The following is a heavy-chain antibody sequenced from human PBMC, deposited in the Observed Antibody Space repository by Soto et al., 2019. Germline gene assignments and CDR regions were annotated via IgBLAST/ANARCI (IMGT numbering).Heavy chain of an antibody. CDR1: GASINSGDYY. CDR2: MHYSGST. CDR3: ARATYYYASGSYYYFDY. J-gene: IGHJ4*02. Sequence: CTVSGASINSGDYYWSWIRQPPGKGLEWIAYMHYSGSTYYNPSLKSRVTISVDTSRNQFSLKLSSVTAADTAVYYCARATYYYASGSYYYFDYWGQGTLVTVSS. V-gene: IGHV4-30-4*01. D-gene: IGHD3-10*01.